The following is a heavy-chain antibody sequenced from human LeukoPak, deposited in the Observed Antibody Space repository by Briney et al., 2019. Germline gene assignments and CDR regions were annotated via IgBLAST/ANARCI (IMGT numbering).Heavy chain of an antibody. J-gene: IGHJ4*02. CDR2: IYHSGTT. V-gene: IGHV4-59*12. CDR1: GGSISSYY. Sequence: SETLSLTCTVSGGSISSYYWGWIRQPPGKGLEWIGYIYHSGTTYYNPSLQSRVTMSVDTSKNQFSLKLSSVTAVDTAVYYCARKENVYYYFDYWGQGTLVTVSS. D-gene: IGHD3-10*01. CDR3: ARKENVYYYFDY.